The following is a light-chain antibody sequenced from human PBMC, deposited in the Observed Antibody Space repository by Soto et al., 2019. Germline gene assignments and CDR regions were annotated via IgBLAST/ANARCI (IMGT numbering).Light chain of an antibody. CDR1: SSDVGTYNF. CDR3: SSYRGSSTYV. J-gene: IGLJ1*01. CDR2: DVS. Sequence: QSVLTQPASVSGSPGQSITISCTGTSSDVGTYNFVSWYQQHLGKAPKLMIYDVSNRPSGVSDRFSGSKSGNTASLTISGLQAEDEADYYCSSYRGSSTYVFGTGTKVTVL. V-gene: IGLV2-14*01.